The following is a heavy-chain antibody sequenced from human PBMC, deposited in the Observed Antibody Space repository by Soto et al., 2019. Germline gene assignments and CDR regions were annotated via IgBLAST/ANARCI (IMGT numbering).Heavy chain of an antibody. V-gene: IGHV4-34*01. CDR3: ASLALGYCSSTSCRKYYYYYYGMDV. CDR2: INHSGST. D-gene: IGHD2-2*01. CDR1: GGSFSGYY. Sequence: SETLSLTCAVYGGSFSGYYWSWIRQPPGKGLEWIGEINHSGSTNYNPSLKSRVTISVDTSKNQFSLKLSSVTAADTAVYYCASLALGYCSSTSCRKYYYYYYGMDVWGQGTTVTVS. J-gene: IGHJ6*02.